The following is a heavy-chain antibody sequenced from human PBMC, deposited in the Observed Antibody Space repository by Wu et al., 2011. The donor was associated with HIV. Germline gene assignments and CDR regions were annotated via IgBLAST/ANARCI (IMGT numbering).Heavy chain of an antibody. D-gene: IGHD5-24*01. CDR2: ISAYNADT. CDR3: ARRGRDGYNLDY. J-gene: IGHJ4*02. Sequence: QVRLVQSGAEVKRPGASVKVSCKTSGYTFTTYGISWVRQAPGQGLEWMGWISAYNADTNYAQKLQGRVTMTTDTSTSTAYMELRSLRSDDTAVYYCARRGRDGYNLDYWGQGTLVTVSS. V-gene: IGHV1-18*01. CDR1: GYTFTTYG.